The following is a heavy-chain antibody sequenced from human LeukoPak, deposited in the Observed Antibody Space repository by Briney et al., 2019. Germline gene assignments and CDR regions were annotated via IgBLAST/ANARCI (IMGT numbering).Heavy chain of an antibody. Sequence: GGSLRLSCAASGFIFSSYSMNWVRQAPGKGLEWVSSISGSSIYMYYVDSLKGRFTISRDNAKNSLYLQMNSLRAEDTAVYYCATSTSRAGGPGGHSFDYWGQGTLVAVSS. D-gene: IGHD2-2*01. CDR1: GFIFSSYS. J-gene: IGHJ4*02. V-gene: IGHV3-21*01. CDR3: ATSTSRAGGPGGHSFDY. CDR2: ISGSSIYM.